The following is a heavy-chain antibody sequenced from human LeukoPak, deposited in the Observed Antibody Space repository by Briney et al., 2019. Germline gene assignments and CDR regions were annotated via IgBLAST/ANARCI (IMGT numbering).Heavy chain of an antibody. CDR1: GYSFPIYW. D-gene: IGHD3-22*01. Sequence: GESLKLSCKGSGYSFPIYWIGWVRQMPGKGLEWMGIIYPGDSNTRYSPSFQDQVTISADKSISTAYLQWSSLKASDTAMYYCARVQNYYDSSGYHFYAFDIWGQGTMVTVSS. V-gene: IGHV5-51*01. CDR2: IYPGDSNT. CDR3: ARVQNYYDSSGYHFYAFDI. J-gene: IGHJ3*02.